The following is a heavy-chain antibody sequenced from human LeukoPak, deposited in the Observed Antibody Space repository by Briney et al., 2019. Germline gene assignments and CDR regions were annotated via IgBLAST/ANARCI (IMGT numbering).Heavy chain of an antibody. Sequence: GGSLRLSCAASGFTFSSYGMHWVRQAPGKGLEWVAFIRYDGSNKYYADSVKGRITISRDNSKNTLHLQMNSLRAEDTAVYYCAKAGSTYFALYNFDFWGQGTLVTVSS. V-gene: IGHV3-30*02. CDR3: AKAGSTYFALYNFDF. J-gene: IGHJ4*02. CDR2: IRYDGSNK. CDR1: GFTFSSYG. D-gene: IGHD1-26*01.